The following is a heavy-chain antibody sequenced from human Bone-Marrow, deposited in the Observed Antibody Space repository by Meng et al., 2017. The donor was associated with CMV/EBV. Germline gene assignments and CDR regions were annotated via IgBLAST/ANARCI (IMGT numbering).Heavy chain of an antibody. D-gene: IGHD2-2*02. J-gene: IGHJ4*02. CDR2: ISGSGGST. CDR1: GFTFSSYA. V-gene: IGHV3-23*01. Sequence: AGFTFSSYAMSWVRQAPGKGLEWVSAISGSGGSTYYADSVKGRFTISRDNSKNTLYLQMNSLRAEDTAVYYCAKDSRVVPAAIADYWGQGTLVTVSS. CDR3: AKDSRVVPAAIADY.